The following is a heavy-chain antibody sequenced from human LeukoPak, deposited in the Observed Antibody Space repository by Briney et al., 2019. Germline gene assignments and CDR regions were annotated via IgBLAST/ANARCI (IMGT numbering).Heavy chain of an antibody. CDR2: IYYSGST. V-gene: IGHV4-59*01. D-gene: IGHD3-9*01. Sequence: ASETLSLTCTVSGGSISSYYWSWIRQPPGKGLEWIGYIYYSGSTNYNPSLKSRVTISVDTSKNQFSLKLSSVTAADTAVYYCARAELHIDWLLNFDYWGQGTLVTVSS. CDR3: ARAELHIDWLLNFDY. J-gene: IGHJ4*02. CDR1: GGSISSYY.